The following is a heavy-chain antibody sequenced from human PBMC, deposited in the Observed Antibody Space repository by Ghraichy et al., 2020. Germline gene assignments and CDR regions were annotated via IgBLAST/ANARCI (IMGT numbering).Heavy chain of an antibody. CDR2: ISSNGGST. J-gene: IGHJ5*02. Sequence: GSLRLSCSASGFTFSSYAMHWVRQAPGKGLEYVSAISSNGGSTYYADSVKGRFTISRDNSKNTLYLQMSSLRAEDTAVYYCVKMESSGWTRNNWFDPWGQGTLVTVSS. CDR1: GFTFSSYA. D-gene: IGHD6-19*01. V-gene: IGHV3-64D*06. CDR3: VKMESSGWTRNNWFDP.